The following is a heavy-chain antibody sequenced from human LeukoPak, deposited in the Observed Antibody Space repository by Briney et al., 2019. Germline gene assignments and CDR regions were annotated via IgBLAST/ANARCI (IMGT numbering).Heavy chain of an antibody. J-gene: IGHJ5*02. CDR1: GGSISSGDYY. D-gene: IGHD4-17*01. Sequence: SETLSLTCTVSGGSISSGDYYWSWIRQPPGKGLEWIGYIYYSGSTYYNPSLKSRVTISVDTSKNQFSLKLSSVTAADTAVYYCPRVGGYGDYDPWGQGTLVTVSS. CDR3: PRVGGYGDYDP. V-gene: IGHV4-30-4*01. CDR2: IYYSGST.